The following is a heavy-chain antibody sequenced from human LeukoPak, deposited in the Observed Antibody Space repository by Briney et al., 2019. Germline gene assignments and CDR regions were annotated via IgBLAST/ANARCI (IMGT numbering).Heavy chain of an antibody. CDR2: IYHSGST. Sequence: PSETLSLTCAVSGYSISSGYYWGWIRQPPGQGLEWIGSIYHSGSTYYNPSLKSRVTISVDTSKNQFSLKLSSVTAADTAVYYCARHEDYYDSSGYVRYWGQGTLVTVSS. V-gene: IGHV4-38-2*01. J-gene: IGHJ4*02. CDR1: GYSISSGYY. CDR3: ARHEDYYDSSGYVRY. D-gene: IGHD3-22*01.